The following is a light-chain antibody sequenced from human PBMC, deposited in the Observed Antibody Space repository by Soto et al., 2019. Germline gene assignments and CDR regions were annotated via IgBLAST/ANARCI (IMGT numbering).Light chain of an antibody. CDR3: QQSYSTWCT. J-gene: IGKJ2*02. CDR2: AAA. Sequence: DIQMTQSPSSLSASVGDRVTITCRASQNISTFFNWYQQEPGKAPKLLIYAAASWQGGVTSKFSGSGSGTDFTLTITSLQPDDFASYYCQQSYSTWCTFGQGTKLEIK. V-gene: IGKV1-39*01. CDR1: QNISTF.